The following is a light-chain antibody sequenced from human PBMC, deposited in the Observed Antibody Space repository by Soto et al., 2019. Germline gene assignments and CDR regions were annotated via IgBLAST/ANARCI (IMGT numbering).Light chain of an antibody. V-gene: IGKV3-11*01. CDR1: QSINNW. CDR2: QTS. J-gene: IGKJ1*01. CDR3: HQRQSGPRT. Sequence: TQSPSTLSASVGARVTLTCRASQSINNWLAWYQHRPGQAPRLLIYQTSIRAAGIPARFSASGTGTDFTLTISDVQPEDFAVYYCHQRQSGPRTFGQGTKVDI.